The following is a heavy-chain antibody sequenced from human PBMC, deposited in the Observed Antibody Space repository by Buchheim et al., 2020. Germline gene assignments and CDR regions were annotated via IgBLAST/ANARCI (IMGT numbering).Heavy chain of an antibody. Sequence: EVQLVESGGGLVQPGGSLRLSCSAPGFPFSIYWMHWVRQAPGKGLAWVSHINREGTTTNYADSVRGRFTLSRDNGKNTLYLQMNNLRAEDTAVYYYVRDMYGSGDYWGQGTL. CDR2: INREGTTT. V-gene: IGHV3-74*01. CDR1: GFPFSIYW. J-gene: IGHJ4*02. CDR3: VRDMYGSGDY. D-gene: IGHD3-10*01.